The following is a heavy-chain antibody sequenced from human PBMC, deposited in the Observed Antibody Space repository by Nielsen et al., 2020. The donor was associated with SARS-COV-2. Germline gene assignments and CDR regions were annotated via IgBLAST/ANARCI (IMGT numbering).Heavy chain of an antibody. D-gene: IGHD3-9*01. Sequence: WIRQPPGKGLEWVSVIYSGGSTYYADSVKGRFTISRHNSKNTLYLQMNSLRAEDTAVYYCARFYYDILTGYFPVDYWGQGTLVTVSS. CDR2: IYSGGST. CDR3: ARFYYDILTGYFPVDY. V-gene: IGHV3-53*01. J-gene: IGHJ4*02.